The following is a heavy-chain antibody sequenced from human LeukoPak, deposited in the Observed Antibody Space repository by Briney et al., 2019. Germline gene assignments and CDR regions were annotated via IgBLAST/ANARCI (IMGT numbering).Heavy chain of an antibody. CDR1: GDSISPYY. V-gene: IGHV4-4*07. Sequence: PSETLSLTCNVSGDSISPYYWNRIRQPAGEGLEWIGRIYSNGSTNYNPSLKSRITMSIDTSKSQFSLKLTSVTAADTAVYYCARSPVLRFFDWSENWFDPWGQGTPVTVSS. CDR2: IYSNGST. CDR3: ARSPVLRFFDWSENWFDP. D-gene: IGHD3-9*01. J-gene: IGHJ5*02.